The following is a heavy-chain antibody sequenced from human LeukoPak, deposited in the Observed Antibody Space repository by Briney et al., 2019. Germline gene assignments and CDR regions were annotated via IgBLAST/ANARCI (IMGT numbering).Heavy chain of an antibody. J-gene: IGHJ6*03. CDR3: ARGLRDEERYYKYYYMDV. CDR1: GGSISGYF. Sequence: KSSETLSLTCTISGGSISGYFGTWIRQASGKGLEWIGYIHTIETKYNPSLQSRVSMSIDTSKNQFSLNLRSVTAADTAVYYCARGLRDEERYYKYYYMDVWGKGTTVTASS. CDR2: IHTIET. V-gene: IGHV4-4*09. D-gene: IGHD3-22*01.